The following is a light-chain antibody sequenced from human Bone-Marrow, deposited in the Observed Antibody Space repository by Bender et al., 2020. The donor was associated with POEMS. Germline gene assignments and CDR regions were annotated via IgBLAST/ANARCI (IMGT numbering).Light chain of an antibody. J-gene: IGLJ3*02. CDR3: QSYDSLSGRV. V-gene: IGLV1-40*01. CDR1: SSNIGAGYD. CDR2: GNN. Sequence: QSVLTQAPSMSGAPGQRVTISCTGSSSNIGAGYDINWYQQLPGTAPKLLIFGNNNRPSGVPDRFSGSKSGTSASLAITGLQAEDEADYYCQSYDSLSGRVFGGGTKVTVL.